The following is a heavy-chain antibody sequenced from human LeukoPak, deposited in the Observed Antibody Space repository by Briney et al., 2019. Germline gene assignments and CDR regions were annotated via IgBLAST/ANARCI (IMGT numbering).Heavy chain of an antibody. D-gene: IGHD3-10*01. J-gene: IGHJ5*02. CDR3: ARDDYRGVTNFDP. CDR2: ISYSGNT. CDR1: GVSISPYF. Sequence: PSETLSLTCTASGVSISPYFWSWIRQPPGKGLEWIGYISYSGNTNYNPSLKSRVTISVDTAKNQVSLQLTSVTAVDTAVNYCARDDYRGVTNFDPWGQGTLVTVSS. V-gene: IGHV4-59*01.